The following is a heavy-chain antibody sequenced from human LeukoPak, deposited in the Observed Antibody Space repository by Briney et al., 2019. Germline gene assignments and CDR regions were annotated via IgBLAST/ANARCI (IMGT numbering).Heavy chain of an antibody. D-gene: IGHD3-22*01. V-gene: IGHV4-61*02. J-gene: IGHJ3*02. CDR1: GGSISSGNYY. CDR2: IYTSGST. Sequence: SETLPLTCTVSGGSISSGNYYWSWIRQPAGKGLEWIGRIYTSGSTNYNPSLKSRVTISGDTSKNQFSLKLSSVTAADTAVYYCARALYYYDSINDAFDIWGQGTMVTVSS. CDR3: ARALYYYDSINDAFDI.